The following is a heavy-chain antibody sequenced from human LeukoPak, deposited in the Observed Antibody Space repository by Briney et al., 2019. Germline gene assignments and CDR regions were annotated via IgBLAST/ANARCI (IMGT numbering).Heavy chain of an antibody. CDR1: AFSLTTNGVG. CDR3: AHREWFYGSFDY. Sequence: ESGPTLVEPTQTLTLPCTFSAFSLTTNGVGVGWIRQSPEKALEWLALIYWDGDKHYNPSLKSRLTITKDTSKNQVVLTMTNMDPVDTGTYYCAHREWFYGSFDYWGQGTLVTVSS. D-gene: IGHD3-3*01. J-gene: IGHJ4*02. CDR2: IYWDGDK. V-gene: IGHV2-5*02.